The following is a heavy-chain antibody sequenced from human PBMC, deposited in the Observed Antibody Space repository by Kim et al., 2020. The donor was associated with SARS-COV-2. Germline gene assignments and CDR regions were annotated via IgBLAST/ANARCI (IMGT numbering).Heavy chain of an antibody. Sequence: YNADTVKGRFTTPSDKSKNTLYRQMNSLGAEDTAVYYCAKDEFIKGGVDYWGQGTLVTVSS. V-gene: IGHV3-23*01. J-gene: IGHJ4*02. CDR3: AKDEFIKGGVDY. D-gene: IGHD3-10*01.